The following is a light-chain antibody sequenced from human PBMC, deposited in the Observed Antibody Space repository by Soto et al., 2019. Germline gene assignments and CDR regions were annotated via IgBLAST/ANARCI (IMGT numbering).Light chain of an antibody. CDR3: QQYNSYPWT. J-gene: IGKJ1*01. CDR2: DAS. Sequence: DIQLPQSPSTLSASVGDRVTITCRASLSIDSWLAWYQQKPGKVPKLLIYDASSLESGVPSRFSGSGSGTEFTLSISSLQPDDFATYHCQQYNSYPWTFGQGTKV. V-gene: IGKV1-5*01. CDR1: LSIDSW.